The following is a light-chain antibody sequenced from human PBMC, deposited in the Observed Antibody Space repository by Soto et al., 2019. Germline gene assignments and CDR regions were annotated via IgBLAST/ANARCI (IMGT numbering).Light chain of an antibody. CDR3: QQYNNWPLT. CDR1: QSLVHSDGIAY. CDR2: KVS. Sequence: EVVMTQSPLSLPVTLGQPASISCRSNQSLVHSDGIAYFSWFQQRPGRSPRRLIYKVSNRATGIPARFSGSGSGTEFTLTISSLQSEDFAVYYCQQYNNWPLTFGGGTKVDIK. V-gene: IGKV2-30*02. J-gene: IGKJ4*01.